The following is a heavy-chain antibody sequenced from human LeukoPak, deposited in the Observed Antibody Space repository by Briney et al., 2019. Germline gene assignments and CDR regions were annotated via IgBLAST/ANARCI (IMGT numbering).Heavy chain of an antibody. CDR2: IRSSGSTI. D-gene: IGHD3-10*01. CDR3: ARERVVRGVMGYYYYGMDV. CDR1: GFTFSDYY. J-gene: IGHJ6*02. V-gene: IGHV3-11*01. Sequence: AGGSLRLSCAASGFTFSDYYMSWIRQAPGKGLEGVSYIRSSGSTIYYADSVKGRFTISRDNAKNSLYLQMNSLRAEDTAVYYCARERVVRGVMGYYYYGMDVWGQGTTVTVSS.